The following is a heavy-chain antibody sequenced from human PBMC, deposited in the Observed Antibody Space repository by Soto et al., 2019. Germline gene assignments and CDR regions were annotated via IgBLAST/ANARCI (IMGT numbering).Heavy chain of an antibody. V-gene: IGHV3-30-3*01. J-gene: IGHJ6*02. CDR2: ISYDGSNK. Sequence: QVQLVESGGGVVQPGRSLRLSCAASGFTFSSYAMHWVRQAPGKGLEWVQVISYDGSNKYYADSVKGRFTISRDNSKNTLYLQMNSLRAEDTAVYYCARDLSSSSSYYYYGMDVWGQGTTVTVSS. D-gene: IGHD6-6*01. CDR3: ARDLSSSSSYYYYGMDV. CDR1: GFTFSSYA.